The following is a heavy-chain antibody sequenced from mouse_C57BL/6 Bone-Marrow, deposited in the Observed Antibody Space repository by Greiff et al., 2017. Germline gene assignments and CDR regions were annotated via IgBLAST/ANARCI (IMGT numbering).Heavy chain of an antibody. V-gene: IGHV1-9*01. CDR1: GYTFTGYW. Sequence: VQLQQSGAELMKPGASVKLSCTATGYTFTGYWIEWVQQRPGHGLEWIGAILPGSGRTNYNEKFKGKATFTADTSSNTAYMQLSSLTTEDSAIYYCARTDSSGSYAMDYWGQGTSVTVAS. CDR2: ILPGSGRT. J-gene: IGHJ4*01. D-gene: IGHD3-2*02. CDR3: ARTDSSGSYAMDY.